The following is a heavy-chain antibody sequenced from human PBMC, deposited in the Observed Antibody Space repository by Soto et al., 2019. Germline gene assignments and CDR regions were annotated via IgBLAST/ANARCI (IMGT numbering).Heavy chain of an antibody. D-gene: IGHD3-3*01. CDR1: GYTFTSYG. CDR3: ARASLQGITIFGVVIIASSFYMDV. V-gene: IGHV1-18*01. CDR2: ISAYNGNT. Sequence: QVQLVQSGAEVKKPGASVKVSCKASGYTFTSYGISWVRQAPGQGLEWMGWISAYNGNTNYAQKRQGRVTMTTDTSTSTAYMELRSLRSDDTAVYYCARASLQGITIFGVVIIASSFYMDVWGKGTTVTVSS. J-gene: IGHJ6*03.